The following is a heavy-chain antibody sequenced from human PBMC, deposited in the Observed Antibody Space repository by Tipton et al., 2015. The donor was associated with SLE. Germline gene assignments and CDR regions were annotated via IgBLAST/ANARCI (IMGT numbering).Heavy chain of an antibody. J-gene: IGHJ6*02. D-gene: IGHD2-15*01. CDR1: GGSFGGYY. CDR3: ARGEFVVVVAATYYYYGMDV. CDR2: TNHSGST. Sequence: LRLSCAVYGGSFGGYYWSWIRQPPGKGLEWIGETNHSGSTNYNPSLKSRVTISVDTSKNQFSLKLSSVTAADTAVYYCARGEFVVVVAATYYYYGMDVWGQGTTVTVSS. V-gene: IGHV4-34*01.